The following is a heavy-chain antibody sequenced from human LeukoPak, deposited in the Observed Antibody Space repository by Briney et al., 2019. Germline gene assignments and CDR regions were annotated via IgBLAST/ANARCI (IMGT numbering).Heavy chain of an antibody. V-gene: IGHV4-59*01. CDR2: IYYSGST. CDR3: AREAGYCSGGSCYGAWFDY. D-gene: IGHD2-15*01. Sequence: SETLSLTCTVSGGSISSYYWSWIRQPPREGLEWSGYIYYSGSTNYNPSLKRRVTISVDTSKNQFSLKLSSVTAADTAVYYCAREAGYCSGGSCYGAWFDYWGQGTLVSVSS. J-gene: IGHJ4*02. CDR1: GGSISSYY.